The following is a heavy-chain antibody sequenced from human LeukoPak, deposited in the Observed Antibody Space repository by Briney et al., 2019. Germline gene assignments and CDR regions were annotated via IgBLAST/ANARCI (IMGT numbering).Heavy chain of an antibody. V-gene: IGHV1-69*06. D-gene: IGHD3-22*01. CDR1: GGTFSSYA. Sequence: ASVKVSCKASGGTFSSYAISWVRQAPGQGLEWMGGIIPIFGTANYAQKFQGRVTITADKSTSTAYMELSSLRSEDTAVYYCARKVPNDSSGYYYRGQLDPWGQGTLVTVSS. J-gene: IGHJ5*02. CDR3: ARKVPNDSSGYYYRGQLDP. CDR2: IIPIFGTA.